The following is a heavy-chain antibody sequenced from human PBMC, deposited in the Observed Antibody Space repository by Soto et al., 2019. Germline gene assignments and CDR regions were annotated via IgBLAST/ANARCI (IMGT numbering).Heavy chain of an antibody. V-gene: IGHV4-61*01. Sequence: TLSLTCAVYGGFVSSGSYYWSWIRQPPGKGLEWIGEMSHSGGTHFNPSLKSRVTISVDTSKNQFSLKMSSVTAADTALYYCARVERGTATTVVDAFDIWGPGTMVTVSS. D-gene: IGHD1-1*01. CDR3: ARVERGTATTVVDAFDI. J-gene: IGHJ3*02. CDR1: GGFVSSGSYY. CDR2: MSHSGGT.